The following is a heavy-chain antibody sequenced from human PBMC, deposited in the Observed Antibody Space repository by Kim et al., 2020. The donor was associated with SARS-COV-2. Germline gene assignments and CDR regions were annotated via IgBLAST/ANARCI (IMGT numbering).Heavy chain of an antibody. V-gene: IGHV3-49*03. Sequence: GGSLRLSCTASGFTFGDYAMSWFRQAPGKGLEWVGFIRSKAYGGTTEYAASVKGRFTISRDDSKSIAYLQMNSLKTEDTAVYYCTRGKLWFGDPSKVPFDYWGQGTLVTVSS. CDR1: GFTFGDYA. D-gene: IGHD3-10*01. J-gene: IGHJ4*02. CDR3: TRGKLWFGDPSKVPFDY. CDR2: IRSKAYGGTT.